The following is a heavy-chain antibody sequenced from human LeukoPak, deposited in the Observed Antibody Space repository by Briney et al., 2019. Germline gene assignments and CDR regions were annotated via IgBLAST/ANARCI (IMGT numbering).Heavy chain of an antibody. J-gene: IGHJ4*02. CDR2: IIPILGIA. Sequence: GASVKVSCKASGGTFSSYAISWVRQAPGQGLEWMGRIIPILGIANYAQKFQGRVTITADKSTSTAYMELSSLRSEDTAVYYCARAAVAGTWSDYWGQGTLVTVSS. V-gene: IGHV1-69*04. CDR1: GGTFSSYA. D-gene: IGHD6-19*01. CDR3: ARAAVAGTWSDY.